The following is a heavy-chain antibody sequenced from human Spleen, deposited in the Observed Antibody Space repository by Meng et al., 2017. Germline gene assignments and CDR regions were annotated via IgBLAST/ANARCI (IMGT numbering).Heavy chain of an antibody. CDR3: ARVGGGEVATFDY. CDR2: ISPIAAIA. CDR1: GGNFNSFS. D-gene: IGHD5-24*01. Sequence: QVQVTDAGGEVKKPCDSVKVSCKVSGGNFNSFSINGVRQAPGQGFEWMGEISPIAAIANYAQQFQGRVTITADEFTTTAYMELSSLRSQDTAVYFCARVGGGEVATFDYWGQGTLVTVSS. J-gene: IGHJ4*02. V-gene: IGHV1-69*01.